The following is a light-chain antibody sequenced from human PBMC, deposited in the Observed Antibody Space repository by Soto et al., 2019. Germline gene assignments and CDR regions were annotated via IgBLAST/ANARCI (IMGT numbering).Light chain of an antibody. V-gene: IGKV2-30*02. J-gene: IGKJ2*01. CDR2: KVS. Sequence: DVVMTQSPLSLPVTLGQPASISCRSSQGLVHSDGNTYLNWFRQRPGQSPRRLIYKVSNGNSGVPHRLSGSGSGTDFTLTISSVEAEDVGVYYCMQATHWLYTFGQGTKLEIK. CDR1: QGLVHSDGNTY. CDR3: MQATHWLYT.